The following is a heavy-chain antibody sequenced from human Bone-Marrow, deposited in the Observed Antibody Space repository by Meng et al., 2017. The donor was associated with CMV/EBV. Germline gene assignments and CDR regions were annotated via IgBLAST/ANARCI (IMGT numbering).Heavy chain of an antibody. CDR2: IYGSGST. D-gene: IGHD1-26*01. CDR3: ARLKWEPSTYYFDY. J-gene: IGHJ4*02. CDR1: GGSFSDYY. Sequence: LRLSCSVSGGSFSDYYWTWIRQPPGKGLEWIGYIYGSGSTNYNPSLKSRVTISVDTSNRHFSLKLSSVTAADTAVYYCARLKWEPSTYYFDYWGQGTLVTVSS. V-gene: IGHV4-59*01.